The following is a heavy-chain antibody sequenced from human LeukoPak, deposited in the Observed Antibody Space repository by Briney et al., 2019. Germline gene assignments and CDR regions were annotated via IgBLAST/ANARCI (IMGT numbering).Heavy chain of an antibody. Sequence: SETLSLTCDVYGGSFSGYYWSWIRQPPGKGLEWIGEINRSGSTNYNPSLKSRVTISVDTSKNQFSLKLSSVTAADTAVYYCARTDSSGYLNYWGQGTLVTVSS. V-gene: IGHV4-34*01. D-gene: IGHD3-22*01. CDR2: INRSGST. CDR3: ARTDSSGYLNY. J-gene: IGHJ4*02. CDR1: GGSFSGYY.